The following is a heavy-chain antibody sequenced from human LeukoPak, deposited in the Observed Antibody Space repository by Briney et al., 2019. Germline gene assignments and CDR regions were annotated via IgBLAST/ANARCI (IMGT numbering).Heavy chain of an antibody. CDR1: GYSFTSYC. CDR3: ARRHYDFGSGLSDAFDI. D-gene: IGHD3-3*01. CDR2: IYPGDSDT. V-gene: IGHV5-51*01. Sequence: GESLKISCKGPGYSFTSYCIGWVRQMPGKGLEWMGIIYPGDSDTRYSPSFQGRVTISADKSISTAYLQWSSLKAADTAMYYCARRHYDFGSGLSDAFDIWGQGTMVTVSS. J-gene: IGHJ3*02.